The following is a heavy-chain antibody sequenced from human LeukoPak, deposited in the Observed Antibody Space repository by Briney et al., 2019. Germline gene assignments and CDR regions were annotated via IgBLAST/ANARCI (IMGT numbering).Heavy chain of an antibody. CDR3: ARLKRFGELFGGDY. CDR2: IIPILGIA. CDR1: GGTFSSYA. D-gene: IGHD3-10*01. Sequence: GASVKVSCKASGGTFSSYAISWVRQAPGQGLEWMGRIIPILGIANYAQKFQGRVTITADKSTSTAYMELSSLRSEDTAVYYCARLKRFGELFGGDYWGQGTLVTVSS. V-gene: IGHV1-69*04. J-gene: IGHJ4*02.